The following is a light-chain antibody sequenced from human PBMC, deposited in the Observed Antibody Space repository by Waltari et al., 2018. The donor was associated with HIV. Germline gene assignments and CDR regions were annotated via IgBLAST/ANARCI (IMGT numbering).Light chain of an antibody. CDR2: EVS. CDR1: SSDVGDYY. J-gene: IGLJ3*02. CDR3: SSYISSATPE. Sequence: QSALTQPASVSGSPGPSISISCTGTSSDVGDYYVPWYQHHPRKAPKVIIYEVSNRPSGVSNRFSGSKSGNTASLTISGLLPEDEADYFCSSYISSATPEFGGGTRLTVL. V-gene: IGLV2-14*01.